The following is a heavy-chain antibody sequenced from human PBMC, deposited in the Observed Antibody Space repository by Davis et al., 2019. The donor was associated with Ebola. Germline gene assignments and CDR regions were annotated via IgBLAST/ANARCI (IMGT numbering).Heavy chain of an antibody. D-gene: IGHD4-23*01. J-gene: IGHJ4*02. CDR3: ARTTVVIRYYFDY. CDR1: GGSISSYY. Sequence: SETLSLTCTVSGGSISSYYWSWIRQPPGKGLEWIGEINHSGSTNYNPSLKSRVTISVDTSKNQFSLKLSSVTAADTAVYYCARTTVVIRYYFDYWGQGTLVTVSS. V-gene: IGHV4-34*01. CDR2: INHSGST.